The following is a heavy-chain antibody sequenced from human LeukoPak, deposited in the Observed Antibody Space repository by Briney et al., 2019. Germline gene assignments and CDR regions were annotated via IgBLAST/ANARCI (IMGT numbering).Heavy chain of an antibody. D-gene: IGHD6-19*01. V-gene: IGHV4-38-2*02. CDR2: INHSGST. CDR3: ALSHLLLAVAGTGWYDP. J-gene: IGHJ5*02. Sequence: SETLSLTGTVSGYSISSGYYGGWIRQPPGKGLEWIGEINHSGSTNYNPSLKSRVTISVDTSKNQFSLRLASVTAAAAAWYYCALSHLLLAVAGTGWYDPWGQGTLVTVSS. CDR1: GYSISSGYY.